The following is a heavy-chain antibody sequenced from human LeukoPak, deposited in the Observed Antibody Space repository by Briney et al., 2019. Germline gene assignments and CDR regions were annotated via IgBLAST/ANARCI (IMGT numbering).Heavy chain of an antibody. D-gene: IGHD3-3*01. V-gene: IGHV3-7*01. Sequence: GGSLRLSCAASGFTFSSYLMSWVRQAPGKGLEWVANIKQDGSEKYYVDSVKGRFTISRDNAKNSLYLQMNSLRAEDTAVYYCAREGRTYYDFWSGYSYAFDIWGQGTMVTVSS. CDR2: IKQDGSEK. CDR1: GFTFSSYL. CDR3: AREGRTYYDFWSGYSYAFDI. J-gene: IGHJ3*02.